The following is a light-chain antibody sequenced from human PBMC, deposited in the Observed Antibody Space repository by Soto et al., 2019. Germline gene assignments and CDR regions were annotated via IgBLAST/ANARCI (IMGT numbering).Light chain of an antibody. CDR2: DTS. CDR3: QQYNNWPQP. J-gene: IGKJ1*01. V-gene: IGKV3-15*01. Sequence: EIVMTQSPATLSVSPGERVTLSCRASQSVENNLAWYQQKPGQAPRLLIYDTSARATGTATRFSGGGSGTECAFTISSLQSEDFAVSYCQQYNNWPQPFGQGAKVE. CDR1: QSVENN.